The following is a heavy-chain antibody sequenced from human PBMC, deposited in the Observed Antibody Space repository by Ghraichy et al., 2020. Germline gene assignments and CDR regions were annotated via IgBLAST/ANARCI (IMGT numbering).Heavy chain of an antibody. Sequence: GGSLRLSCAASGFTISNAWMRWVRQAPGKGLEWVGRIKRKTDGGTTDYAAPVKGRFTISRDDSKNMVYLQMNSLQTEDTAVYYCLTTDSFTGDYNNYRLTSWGQGTVVTVSS. CDR3: LTTDSFTGDYNNYRLTS. D-gene: IGHD4-11*01. V-gene: IGHV3-15*01. CDR2: IKRKTDGGTT. CDR1: GFTISNAW. J-gene: IGHJ5*02.